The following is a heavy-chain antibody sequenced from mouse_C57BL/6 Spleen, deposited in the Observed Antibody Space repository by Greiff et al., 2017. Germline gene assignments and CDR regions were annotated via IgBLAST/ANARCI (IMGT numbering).Heavy chain of an antibody. CDR2: IYPRSGNT. Sequence: VQLQQSGAELARPGASVKLSCKASGYTFTSYGISWVKQRTGQGLEWIGEIYPRSGNTYYNEKFKGKATLTAHNSSSTAYMELRSLTSEDSAVYVSARGPTVVDTGGSDYWGQGTTLTVAS. V-gene: IGHV1-81*01. J-gene: IGHJ2*01. CDR1: GYTFTSYG. CDR3: ARGPTVVDTGGSDY. D-gene: IGHD1-1*01.